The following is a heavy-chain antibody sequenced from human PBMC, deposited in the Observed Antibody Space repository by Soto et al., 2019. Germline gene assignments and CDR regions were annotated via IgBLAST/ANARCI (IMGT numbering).Heavy chain of an antibody. D-gene: IGHD3-22*01. J-gene: IGHJ4*02. CDR3: AKDQPPSYYHDRSGYYHDY. V-gene: IGHV3-23*01. CDR2: ISGSGGST. CDR1: GFTFSSCA. Sequence: WGSLRLSCAASGFTFSSCAMSCVRQAPGKGLEWVSAISGSGGSTYYADSVKGRFTISRDNSKNTLYLQMNSLRAEDTAVYYCAKDQPPSYYHDRSGYYHDYWGQGTLVTVSS.